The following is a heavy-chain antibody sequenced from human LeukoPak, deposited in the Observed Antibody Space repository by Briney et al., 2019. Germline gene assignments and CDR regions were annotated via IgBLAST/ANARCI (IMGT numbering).Heavy chain of an antibody. CDR3: ARDLSSSWFYFDC. CDR1: GYAFTNYG. V-gene: IGHV1-18*01. CDR2: ISAYNGNT. Sequence: ASVKVSCKASGYAFTNYGISWVRQAPGQGLEWMGWISAYNGNTNYAQKLQGRVTMTIETSTSTAYMELRSLTADDTAMYYCARDLSSSWFYFDCWGQGTLVTVSS. D-gene: IGHD6-13*01. J-gene: IGHJ4*02.